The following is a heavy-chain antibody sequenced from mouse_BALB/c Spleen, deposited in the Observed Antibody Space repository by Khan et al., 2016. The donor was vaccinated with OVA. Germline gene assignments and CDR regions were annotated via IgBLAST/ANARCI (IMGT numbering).Heavy chain of an antibody. CDR1: GYTFTDYN. J-gene: IGHJ3*01. V-gene: IGHV1S29*02. Sequence: EVELVESGPELVRPGASVKISCKASGYTFTDYNMDWVRQSQGESLEWIGYIFPNTGGTGYNQKFKTKATLTVDSSSSTAYMELRSLTSEDSAVYYCARSGYGSFGYWGQGTLVTVSA. CDR3: ARSGYGSFGY. CDR2: IFPNTGGT. D-gene: IGHD1-2*01.